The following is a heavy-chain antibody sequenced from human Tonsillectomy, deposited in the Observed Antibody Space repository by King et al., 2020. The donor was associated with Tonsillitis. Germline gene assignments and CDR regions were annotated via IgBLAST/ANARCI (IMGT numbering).Heavy chain of an antibody. CDR3: ARDPGIVLIVPAATHFDY. D-gene: IGHD2-2*01. J-gene: IGHJ4*02. V-gene: IGHV3-33*05. CDR2: ISYDGSNK. Sequence: VQLVESGGGVVQPGRSLRLSCAASGFTFSSYGMHWVRQAPGKGLEWVAVISYDGSNKYYADSVKGRFTISRDNSKNTLYLQMNSLRAEDTAVYYCARDPGIVLIVPAATHFDYWAREPWSPSPQ. CDR1: GFTFSSYG.